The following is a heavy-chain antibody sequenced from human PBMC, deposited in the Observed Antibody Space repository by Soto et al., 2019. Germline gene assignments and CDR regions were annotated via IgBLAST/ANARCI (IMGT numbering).Heavy chain of an antibody. CDR1: GYTFTTYL. CDR2: INAGNDNT. Sequence: ASMKVSCKASGYTFTTYLMHWVRHAPGQRREWIGWINAGNDNTKYSEKFQGRVTITRDTSASTVHMELSSLSSEDTAVYYCARLGQYYYGIDVWGQGYKVTVAS. V-gene: IGHV1-3*01. CDR3: ARLGQYYYGIDV. D-gene: IGHD3-3*01. J-gene: IGHJ6*01.